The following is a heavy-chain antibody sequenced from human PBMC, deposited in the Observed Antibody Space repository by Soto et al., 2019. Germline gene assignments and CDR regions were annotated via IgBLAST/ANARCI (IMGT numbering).Heavy chain of an antibody. V-gene: IGHV3-30*18. CDR2: ISYDGSHK. CDR1: GFTFNNYG. J-gene: IGHJ6*02. D-gene: IGHD4-4*01. CDR3: AKRRGDHSNYSWGIDV. Sequence: ESGGGVVQPGRSLRLSCAASGFTFNNYGMHWVRQAPGKGLVWVTVISYDGSHKYYADSVKGRFTISRDNSKNTLYLQMNSLRDEDTAVDYCAKRRGDHSNYSWGIDVWGQGTTVTVSS.